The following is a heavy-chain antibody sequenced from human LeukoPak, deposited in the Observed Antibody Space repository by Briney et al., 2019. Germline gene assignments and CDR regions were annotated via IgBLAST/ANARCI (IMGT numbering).Heavy chain of an antibody. CDR3: ARGPSIAARYDAFDI. J-gene: IGHJ3*02. V-gene: IGHV3-48*03. D-gene: IGHD6-6*01. CDR2: IICSGNTI. Sequence: PGGSLRLSCAASEFTFTSYELNWVRQAPGKGLEWVSYIICSGNTIYYAGSVKGRFTISRDNAKKSLYLKVMSLRAEDTAVYDCARGPSIAARYDAFDIWGQGTMVTASS. CDR1: EFTFTSYE.